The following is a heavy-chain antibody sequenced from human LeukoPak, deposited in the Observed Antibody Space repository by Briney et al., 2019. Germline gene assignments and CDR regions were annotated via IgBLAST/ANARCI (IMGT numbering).Heavy chain of an antibody. V-gene: IGHV3-66*01. CDR1: GFTVGDNY. Sequence: PGGSLRLSCVPSGFTVGDNYMSWVRQAPGKGLEWVSVIYTGGSTYYADSVKGRFTISRDKSKNTVYLQMNSLRAEDTAVYYCARRFIRDRADGFDLWGQGAMVTVSS. CDR3: ARRFIRDRADGFDL. D-gene: IGHD3-10*01. J-gene: IGHJ3*01. CDR2: IYTGGST.